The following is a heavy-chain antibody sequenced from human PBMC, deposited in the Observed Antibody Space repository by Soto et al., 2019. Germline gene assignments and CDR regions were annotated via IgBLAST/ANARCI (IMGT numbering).Heavy chain of an antibody. CDR2: IDWDDDK. V-gene: IGHV2-70*11. D-gene: IGHD4-17*01. Sequence: ESGPTLVNPTQTLTLTCTFSGFSLSTSGMCVSWIRQPPGKALEWLARIDWDDDKYYSTSLKTRLTISKDTSKNQVVLTMTNMDPVDTATYYCARVRITVTTTDAFDIWGQGTMVTVSS. J-gene: IGHJ3*02. CDR3: ARVRITVTTTDAFDI. CDR1: GFSLSTSGMC.